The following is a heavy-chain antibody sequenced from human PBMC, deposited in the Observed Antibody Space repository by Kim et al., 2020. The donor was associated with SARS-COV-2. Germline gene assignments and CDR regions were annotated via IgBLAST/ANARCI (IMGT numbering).Heavy chain of an antibody. CDR3: ARESTPGLMYYDILTGYGSGFDY. Sequence: GGSLRLSCAASGFTFSSYSMNWVRQAPGKGLEWVSSISSSSSYIYYADSVKGRFTISRDNAKNSLYLQMNSLRAEDTAVYYCARESTPGLMYYDILTGYGSGFDYWGQGTLVTVSS. V-gene: IGHV3-21*04. CDR1: GFTFSSYS. CDR2: ISSSSSYI. J-gene: IGHJ4*02. D-gene: IGHD3-9*01.